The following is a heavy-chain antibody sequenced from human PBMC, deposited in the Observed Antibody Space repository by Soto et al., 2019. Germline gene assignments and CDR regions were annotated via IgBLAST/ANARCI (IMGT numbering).Heavy chain of an antibody. D-gene: IGHD1-26*01. CDR1: GFTFNKIA. V-gene: IGHV3-23*01. Sequence: EVQLLESGGGLVQPGGSLRLSCAPSGFTFNKIAMGWVRQAPGKGLKYVSSINENGDSTFYADSVKGRFTISRDNSKSTLHLQMNSLRADDTAVYYCFKRNCGNCPWSSWGQGTLVTVSS. CDR2: INENGDST. CDR3: FKRNCGNCPWSS. J-gene: IGHJ4*02.